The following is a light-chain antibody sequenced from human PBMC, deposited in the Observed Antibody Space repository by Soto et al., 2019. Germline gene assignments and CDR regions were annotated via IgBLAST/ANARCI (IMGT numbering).Light chain of an antibody. CDR2: AAS. CDR1: QGISNY. J-gene: IGKJ4*01. V-gene: IGKV1-27*01. Sequence: DIQLTQSPSSLSASVGDRFTISCRASQGISNYLAWYQQIPGKVPKLLIYAASTLQSGVPSRFSGSGSGTDFTLTISSLQPGDVATYYCQKYDGAPLTFGGGTKVDIK. CDR3: QKYDGAPLT.